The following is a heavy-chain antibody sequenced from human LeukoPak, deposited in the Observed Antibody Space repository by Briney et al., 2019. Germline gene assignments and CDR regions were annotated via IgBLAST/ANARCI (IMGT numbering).Heavy chain of an antibody. V-gene: IGHV3-7*03. CDR3: AKDGPGGWYFDS. Sequence: GGSLRLSRAASGFTFTNFWMCWVRQAPGKGLEWVANIKQDGSEKHYVDSVNGRFTISRDNAKDSLYLQMNSLRAEDTAVYYCAKDGPGGWYFDSWGQGTPVTVSS. D-gene: IGHD6-19*01. J-gene: IGHJ4*02. CDR2: IKQDGSEK. CDR1: GFTFTNFW.